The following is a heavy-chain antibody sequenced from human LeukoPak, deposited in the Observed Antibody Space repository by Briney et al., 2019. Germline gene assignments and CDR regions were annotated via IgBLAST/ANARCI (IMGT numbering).Heavy chain of an antibody. CDR2: ISAYNGNT. CDR1: GYTFTSYG. CDR3: ARGGFYGDYSRGVLLAFDI. Sequence: ASVKVSCKASGYTFTSYGISWVRQAPGQGLEWMGWISAYNGNTNYAQKLQGRVTMATDTSTSTAYMELRSLRSDDTAVYYCARGGFYGDYSRGVLLAFDIWGQGTMVTVSS. J-gene: IGHJ3*02. D-gene: IGHD4-17*01. V-gene: IGHV1-18*01.